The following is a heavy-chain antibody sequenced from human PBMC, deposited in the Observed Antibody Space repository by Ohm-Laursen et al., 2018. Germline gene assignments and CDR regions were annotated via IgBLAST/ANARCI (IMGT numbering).Heavy chain of an antibody. D-gene: IGHD3-10*01. CDR1: GYTFTGYY. CDR2: INPNSGGT. J-gene: IGHJ6*02. V-gene: IGHV1-2*02. Sequence: ATVKISCKVSGYTFTGYYMHWVRQAPGQGLEWMGWINPNSGGTNYAQKFQGRVTMTRDTSISTAYMELSRLRSDDTAVYYCASRANYYYGMDVWGQGTTVTVSS. CDR3: ASRANYYYGMDV.